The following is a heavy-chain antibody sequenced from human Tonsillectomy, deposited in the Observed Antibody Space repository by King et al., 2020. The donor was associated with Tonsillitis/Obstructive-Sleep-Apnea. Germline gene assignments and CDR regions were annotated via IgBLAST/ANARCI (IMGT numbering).Heavy chain of an antibody. D-gene: IGHD2-2*02. J-gene: IGHJ6*02. V-gene: IGHV3-21*01. CDR2: ISSSSSYI. Sequence: VQLVESGGGLVKPGGSLRLSCAASGFTFSSYSMNWVRQAPGKGLEWVSSISSSSSYIYYADSVKGRFTISRDNAKNSLYLQMNSLRAEDTAVYYCARERYCSSTSCYTFIYYYYYGMDVWGQGTTVTVSS. CDR1: GFTFSSYS. CDR3: ARERYCSSTSCYTFIYYYYYGMDV.